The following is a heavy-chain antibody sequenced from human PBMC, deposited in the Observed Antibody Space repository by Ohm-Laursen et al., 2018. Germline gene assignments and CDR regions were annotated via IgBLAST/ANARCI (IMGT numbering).Heavy chain of an antibody. Sequence: GSLRLSCAASGFTFSSYAMSWVRQAPGKGLEWVSVISGSGSSTYYADSVKARFTISRDNSKNTLYLQMNSLRAEDTAVYYCAGAPSVGYCSGGSCYSRDYYYYGMDVWGQGTTVTVSS. D-gene: IGHD2-15*01. CDR3: AGAPSVGYCSGGSCYSRDYYYYGMDV. CDR2: ISGSGSST. V-gene: IGHV3-23*01. CDR1: GFTFSSYA. J-gene: IGHJ6*02.